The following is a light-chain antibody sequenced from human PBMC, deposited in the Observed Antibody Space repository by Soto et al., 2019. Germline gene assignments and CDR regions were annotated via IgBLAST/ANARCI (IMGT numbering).Light chain of an antibody. J-gene: IGKJ1*01. CDR2: DAS. CDR3: QPRRQLTR. V-gene: IGKV3-11*01. CDR1: QSISSN. Sequence: ASLSAYTLSIAPLSCRASQSISSNLASYQPKPSQAPRHLIYDASNRATGIPARFSGSGAGTDFTHTISCLETDDIAVCYCQPRRQLTRFGQGAKVAIK.